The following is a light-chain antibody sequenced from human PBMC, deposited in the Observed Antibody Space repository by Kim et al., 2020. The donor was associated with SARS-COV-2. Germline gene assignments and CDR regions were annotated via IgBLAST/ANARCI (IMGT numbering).Light chain of an antibody. Sequence: DIVMTQSPDSLAVSLGERATINCKSSQSVLYSSNNKNYLTWYQQKPGQPPKLLIYWASTRESGVPDRLSGSGSGTDFTLTISGLQAEDVAVYYCQQYYSSPYTFGQGTKLEI. CDR1: QSVLYSSNNKNY. J-gene: IGKJ2*01. V-gene: IGKV4-1*01. CDR3: QQYYSSPYT. CDR2: WAS.